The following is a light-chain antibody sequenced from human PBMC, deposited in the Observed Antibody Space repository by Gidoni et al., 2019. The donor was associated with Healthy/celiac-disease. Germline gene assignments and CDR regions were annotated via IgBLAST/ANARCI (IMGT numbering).Light chain of an antibody. V-gene: IGKV1-39*01. J-gene: IGKJ4*01. CDR1: QSISSY. CDR3: QQSYSTLRT. CDR2: AAS. Sequence: DIQMTQSPSSLSASVGDRVTITCRASQSISSYLNWYQHKPGKAPRLLIYAASSLQSGVPSRFSGSGSGTDFTLTISSLQPEDFATYYCQQSYSTLRTFGGGTKVEIK.